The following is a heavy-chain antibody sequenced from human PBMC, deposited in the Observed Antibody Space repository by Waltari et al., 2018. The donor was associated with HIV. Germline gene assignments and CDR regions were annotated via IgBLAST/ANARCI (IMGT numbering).Heavy chain of an antibody. V-gene: IGHV3-30*02. CDR1: GFTFRNYG. D-gene: IGHD3-16*01. CDR3: AKLTIVMLCYSGRDAFDI. J-gene: IGHJ3*02. Sequence: RLSCGASGFTFRNYGMHWVRQAPGKGLEWVAFIRDDGSTSLYADSVKGRFTISRDNSKNTLYLQMNSLRTEDTAVYYCAKLTIVMLCYSGRDAFDIWGQGTAVTVS. CDR2: IRDDGSTS.